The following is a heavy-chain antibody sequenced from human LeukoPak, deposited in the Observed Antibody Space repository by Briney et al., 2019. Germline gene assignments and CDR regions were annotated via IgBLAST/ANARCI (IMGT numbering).Heavy chain of an antibody. Sequence: PGGSLRLSCAASGFSVRSNYMSWVRPAPGKGLEWVSVIYSGGSTYYADSVKGRFTISRDNSKNTPFLQMNSLRAEDSAVDYCARDSGRLTGTDAFDIWGQGTMVTVSS. D-gene: IGHD3-9*01. CDR3: ARDSGRLTGTDAFDI. J-gene: IGHJ3*02. CDR1: GFSVRSNY. V-gene: IGHV3-53*01. CDR2: IYSGGST.